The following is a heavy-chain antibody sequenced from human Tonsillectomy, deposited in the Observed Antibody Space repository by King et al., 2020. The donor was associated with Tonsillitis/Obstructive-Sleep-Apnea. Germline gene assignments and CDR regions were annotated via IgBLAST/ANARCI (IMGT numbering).Heavy chain of an antibody. CDR3: ARDYCSGGSCYNWYFDL. Sequence: VQLVESGGGVVQPGRSLRLSCAASGFTFSSYGMHWVRQAPGKGLEWVAVIWYDGSNKYYADSVKGRFTISRDNSKNTLYLQMNSLGAEDTAVYYCARDYCSGGSCYNWYFDLWGRGTLVTVSS. CDR2: IWYDGSNK. J-gene: IGHJ2*01. D-gene: IGHD2-15*01. V-gene: IGHV3-33*01. CDR1: GFTFSSYG.